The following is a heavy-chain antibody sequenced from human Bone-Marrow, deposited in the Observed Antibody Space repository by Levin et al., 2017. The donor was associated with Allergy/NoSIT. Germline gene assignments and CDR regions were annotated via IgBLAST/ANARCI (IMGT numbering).Heavy chain of an antibody. CDR3: AKGGSVVSSTAFDH. CDR2: INWNSNDI. J-gene: IGHJ4*02. V-gene: IGHV3-9*01. D-gene: IGHD4-23*01. Sequence: PGGSLRLSCAASGFTFEDYAMHWVRQVPGKGLEWVSGINWNSNDIGYADSVKGRFTISRDNTKNSLYLEMSSLRAEDTALYYCAKGGSVVSSTAFDHWGQGNLVTVSS. CDR1: GFTFEDYA.